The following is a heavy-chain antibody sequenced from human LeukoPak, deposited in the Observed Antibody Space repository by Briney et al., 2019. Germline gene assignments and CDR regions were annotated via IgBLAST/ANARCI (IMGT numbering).Heavy chain of an antibody. V-gene: IGHV4-34*01. J-gene: IGHJ4*02. CDR1: GGSFSGYY. Sequence: SETLSLTCAVYGGSFSGYYWSWIRQPPGKGLEWIGEINHSGSTNYNPSLKSRVTISVDTSKNQFSLKLSSVTAADTAVYYCARRRRWFGELSYFDYRGQGTLVTVSS. D-gene: IGHD3-10*01. CDR3: ARRRRWFGELSYFDY. CDR2: INHSGST.